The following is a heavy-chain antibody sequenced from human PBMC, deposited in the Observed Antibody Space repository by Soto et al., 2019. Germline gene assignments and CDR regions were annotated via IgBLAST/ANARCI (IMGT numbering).Heavy chain of an antibody. CDR1: GYTFTSYG. J-gene: IGHJ5*02. CDR2: ISTYNGNT. V-gene: IGHV1-18*01. CDR3: ARPHYPNWFDP. D-gene: IGHD1-26*01. Sequence: ASVKVSCKASGYTFTSYGISWVRQAPGQGLEWMGWISTYNGNTNYAQKFQGRVTMTADTSTTTAYMELRSLRSDDTAVYYCARPHYPNWFDPWGQGTLVTVSS.